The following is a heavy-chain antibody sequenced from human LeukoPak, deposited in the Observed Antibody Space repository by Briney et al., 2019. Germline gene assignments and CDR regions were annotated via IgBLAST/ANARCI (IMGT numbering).Heavy chain of an antibody. CDR1: GGSISSYY. D-gene: IGHD1-1*01. J-gene: IGHJ4*02. V-gene: IGHV4-59*01. Sequence: SETLSLTCTVSGGSISSYYWSWIRQPPGKGLEWIGYIYYSGSTNYNPSLKSRVTISVDSSKNQFSLKLSSVTAADTAVYYCARSLSGPGYYFDYWGQGTLVTVSS. CDR2: IYYSGST. CDR3: ARSLSGPGYYFDY.